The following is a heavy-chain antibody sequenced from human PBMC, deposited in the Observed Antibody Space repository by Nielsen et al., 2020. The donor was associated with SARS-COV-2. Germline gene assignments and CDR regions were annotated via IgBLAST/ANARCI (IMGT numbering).Heavy chain of an antibody. V-gene: IGHV3-23*01. J-gene: IGHJ4*02. D-gene: IGHD1-14*01. CDR1: GFTFGTYT. Sequence: GESLKISCTVSGFTFGTYTISWVRQPPGKGLQWVAGILGSGAATFYADSVKGRFTVSRDNSMNTVYLEMSRLRSEDTALYFCAKDRIPDGLWEIDYWGQRTRVTVSS. CDR2: ILGSGAAT. CDR3: AKDRIPDGLWEIDY.